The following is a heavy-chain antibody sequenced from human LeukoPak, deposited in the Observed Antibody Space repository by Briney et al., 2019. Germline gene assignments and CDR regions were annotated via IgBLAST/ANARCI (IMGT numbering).Heavy chain of an antibody. V-gene: IGHV4-4*07. D-gene: IGHD3-16*01. Sequence: SETLSLTCTVSGGSINSYYGSWIRQPAAKGLEWIGRISTSGSTNYNPSLTSRVTMSVATSKDKSSLKLSSVTAAATAVYYCAADEPVLGPDCGGQGTLVTVSS. CDR3: AADEPVLGPDC. J-gene: IGHJ4*02. CDR1: GGSINSYY. CDR2: ISTSGST.